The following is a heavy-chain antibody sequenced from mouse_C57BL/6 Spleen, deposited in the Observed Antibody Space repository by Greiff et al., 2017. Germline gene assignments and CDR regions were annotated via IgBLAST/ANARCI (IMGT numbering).Heavy chain of an antibody. Sequence: VQLQQSGAELVMPGASVKLSCKASGYTFTSYWMHWVKQRPGQGLEWIGEIDPSDSYTNYNQKFKGKSTLTVDKSSSTAYMQLSSLTSEDSAVYYCARADFWFAYWGQGALVTVSA. V-gene: IGHV1-69*01. CDR2: IDPSDSYT. CDR1: GYTFTSYW. CDR3: ARADFWFAY. J-gene: IGHJ3*01.